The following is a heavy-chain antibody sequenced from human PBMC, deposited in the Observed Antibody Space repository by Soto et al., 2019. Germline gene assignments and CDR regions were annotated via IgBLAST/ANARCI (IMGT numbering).Heavy chain of an antibody. J-gene: IGHJ6*02. Sequence: QVYLVQSGAEVRRPGASVKVSCTAFGYILTGYSLHWVRQAPGQGLEWMGWIDPNSGATNSAERFHGRVSMTRDTSISAAYLELSSLRSDDTAVYYWARGYGSSPNMELRFGMDVWGQGHTISVSS. D-gene: IGHD5-18*01. CDR1: GYILTGYS. V-gene: IGHV1-2*02. CDR3: ARGYGSSPNMELRFGMDV. CDR2: IDPNSGAT.